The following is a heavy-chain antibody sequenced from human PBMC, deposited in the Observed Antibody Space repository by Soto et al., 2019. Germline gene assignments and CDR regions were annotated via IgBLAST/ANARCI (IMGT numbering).Heavy chain of an antibody. Sequence: EVPLLESGGGLVQPGGSLRLSCAASGFTFSSYAMSWVRQAPGKGLEWVSAISGSGDNTFYADSVKGRITISRDNSKNTLYLQMNSLRAEDTAVYYCAKEGLVRGVINYIDYWGQGTLVTVSS. D-gene: IGHD3-10*01. J-gene: IGHJ4*02. V-gene: IGHV3-23*01. CDR2: ISGSGDNT. CDR3: AKEGLVRGVINYIDY. CDR1: GFTFSSYA.